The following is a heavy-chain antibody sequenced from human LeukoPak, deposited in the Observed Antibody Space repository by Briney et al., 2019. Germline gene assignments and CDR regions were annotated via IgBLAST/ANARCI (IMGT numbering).Heavy chain of an antibody. CDR3: AKWVTKYCSSTSCYTGDY. D-gene: IGHD2-2*02. CDR2: ISYDGSNK. J-gene: IGHJ4*02. CDR1: GFTFSSYG. V-gene: IGHV3-30*18. Sequence: GGSLRLSCAASGFTFSSYGMHWVRQAPGKGLEWVAVISYDGSNKYYADSVKGRFTISRDNSKNTLYLQMNSLRAEDTAVYYCAKWVTKYCSSTSCYTGDYWGQGTLVTVSS.